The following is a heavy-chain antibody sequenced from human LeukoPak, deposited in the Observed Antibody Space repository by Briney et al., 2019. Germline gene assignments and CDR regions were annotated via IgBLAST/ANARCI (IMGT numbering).Heavy chain of an antibody. CDR1: GDSLSSNSAT. Sequence: SQTLSLTCAISGDSLSSNSATWNWVRQSPSRGLEWLGRTYYRSKWYNDYAVSVKGRVTINPDASKKQFSLQLNSVTPEDTAMYYCVRGNGYPCDYWGQGTLVTVSS. CDR3: VRGNGYPCDY. D-gene: IGHD3-16*01. CDR2: TYYRSKWYN. V-gene: IGHV6-1*01. J-gene: IGHJ4*02.